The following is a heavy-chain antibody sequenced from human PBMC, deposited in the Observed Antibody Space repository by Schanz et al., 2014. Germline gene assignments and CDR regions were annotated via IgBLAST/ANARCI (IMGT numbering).Heavy chain of an antibody. CDR1: GYTFTDYG. J-gene: IGHJ6*02. V-gene: IGHV1-18*01. CDR2: ISTSNGNT. CDR3: ARAKRFGDMDV. D-gene: IGHD3-10*01. Sequence: QVQLVQSGGEMKKPGASVKVSCKASGYTFTDYGLSWVRQAPGQGLEWMGWISTSNGNTNYIQKLQGRVTMTTDTSTSTAYMELRSLRSDDTAVYYCARAKRFGDMDVWGQGTTVTVSS.